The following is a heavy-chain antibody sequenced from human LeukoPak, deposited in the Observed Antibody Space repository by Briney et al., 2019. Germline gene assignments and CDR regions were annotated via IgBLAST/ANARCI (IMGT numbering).Heavy chain of an antibody. CDR1: GYSISSGYY. D-gene: IGHD1-26*01. CDR3: ARRGRTSLGAFDI. Sequence: KPSETLPLTCAVSGYSISSGYYWGWIRQPPGKGLEWIGSIYHSGSTYYNPSLKSRVTISVDTSKNQFSLKLSSVTAADTAVYYCARRGRTSLGAFDIWGQGTMVTVSS. J-gene: IGHJ3*02. CDR2: IYHSGST. V-gene: IGHV4-38-2*01.